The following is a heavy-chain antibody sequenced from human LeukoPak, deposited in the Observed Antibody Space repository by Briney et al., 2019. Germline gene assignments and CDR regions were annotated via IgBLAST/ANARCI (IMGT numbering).Heavy chain of an antibody. D-gene: IGHD3-10*01. CDR3: ARGYLWFGELEAYMDV. CDR1: GGSISSYY. J-gene: IGHJ6*03. Sequence: SETLSLTCTVSGGSISSYYWSWIRQPAGKGLEWIGRIYTSGSTTYNPSLKSRVTMSVDTSKNQFSLKLSSVTAADTAVYYCARGYLWFGELEAYMDVWGKGTTVTISS. V-gene: IGHV4-4*07. CDR2: IYTSGST.